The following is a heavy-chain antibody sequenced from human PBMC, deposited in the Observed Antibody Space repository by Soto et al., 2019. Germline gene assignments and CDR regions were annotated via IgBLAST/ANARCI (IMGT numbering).Heavy chain of an antibody. D-gene: IGHD3-22*01. J-gene: IGHJ4*02. V-gene: IGHV4-31*03. CDR2: IYYSGST. CDR3: ARDLADSSGYYYFDY. Sequence: SETLSLTCTVSGGSTSSGGYYWSWIRQHPGKGLEWIGYIYYSGSTYYNPSLKSRVTISVDTSKNQFPLKLSSVTAADTAVYYCARDLADSSGYYYFDYWGQGTLVTVSS. CDR1: GGSTSSGGYY.